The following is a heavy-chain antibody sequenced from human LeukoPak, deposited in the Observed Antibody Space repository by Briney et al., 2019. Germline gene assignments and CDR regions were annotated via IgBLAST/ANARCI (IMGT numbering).Heavy chain of an antibody. Sequence: SETPSLTCTVSGASISGYYWSWIRQPPGKGLEWIGEINHSGSTNSNPSLKSRVTISVDTSKNQFSLKLSSVTAADTAVYYCVRNRDYYGSGSYRYWGQGTLVTVSS. CDR2: INHSGST. CDR1: GASISGYY. D-gene: IGHD3-10*01. J-gene: IGHJ4*02. V-gene: IGHV4-34*01. CDR3: VRNRDYYGSGSYRY.